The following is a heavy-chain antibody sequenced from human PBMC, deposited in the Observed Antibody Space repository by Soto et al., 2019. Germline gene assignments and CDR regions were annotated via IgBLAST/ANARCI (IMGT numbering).Heavy chain of an antibody. CDR3: ATYGGNSVSFVY. V-gene: IGHV4-30-4*01. J-gene: IGHJ4*02. Sequence: QVQLQESGPGLVKPSQTLSLTCTVSGGSISSGDYYWSWIRQPPGKGLEWIGYIYYSGSTYYNPSLSSRVTISVDTSTSQFALKLSSVTAADTAVYYCATYGGNSVSFVYWGQGTLVTVSS. CDR1: GGSISSGDYY. CDR2: IYYSGST. D-gene: IGHD4-17*01.